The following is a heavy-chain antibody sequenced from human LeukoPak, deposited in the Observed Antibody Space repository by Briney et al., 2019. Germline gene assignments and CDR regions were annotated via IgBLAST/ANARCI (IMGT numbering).Heavy chain of an antibody. V-gene: IGHV3-11*04. CDR3: ARRYCSGANSCYTGYSDY. CDR1: GFILSDYY. J-gene: IGHJ4*02. D-gene: IGHD2-15*01. CDR2: ITNGRSNI. Sequence: GGSLRLSCAASGFILSDYYINWIRQAPGKGLEFVSYITNGRSNIYYSVSVKRRFTISSDNAKNSLFLQMNSLKAEDTAVYYCARRYCSGANSCYTGYSDYWGQGTLVTVSS.